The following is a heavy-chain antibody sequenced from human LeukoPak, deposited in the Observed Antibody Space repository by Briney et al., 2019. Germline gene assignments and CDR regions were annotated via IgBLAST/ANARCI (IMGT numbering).Heavy chain of an antibody. J-gene: IGHJ4*02. V-gene: IGHV3-74*01. Sequence: GGSLRLSCAASGFTSSSYWMHWVRQAPGKGLGWVSRINSDGSSTSYADSVKGRFTISRDNAKNTLYLQMNSLRAEDTAVYYCARDATAAGLDYWGQGTLVTVSS. CDR3: ARDATAAGLDY. CDR2: INSDGSST. CDR1: GFTSSSYW. D-gene: IGHD6-13*01.